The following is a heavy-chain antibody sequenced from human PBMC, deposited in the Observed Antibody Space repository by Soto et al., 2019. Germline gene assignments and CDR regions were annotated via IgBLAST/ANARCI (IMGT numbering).Heavy chain of an antibody. Sequence: QVQLVESGGALVKPGGSLTLSCAASGFTFSDYYMTWIRQAPGKGLEWVSYISSSGSSIYYADSVKGRFTISRDNAENSLYLQMNSLRAEDTAVYYCARGGGYRRADYYYGMNVWGPGTTVIVSS. CDR2: ISSSGSSI. CDR1: GFTFSDYY. J-gene: IGHJ6*02. V-gene: IGHV3-11*01. CDR3: ARGGGYRRADYYYGMNV. D-gene: IGHD3-16*01.